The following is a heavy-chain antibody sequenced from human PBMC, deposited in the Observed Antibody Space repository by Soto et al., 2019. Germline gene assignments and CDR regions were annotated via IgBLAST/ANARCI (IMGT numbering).Heavy chain of an antibody. CDR2: ISYDGSNK. D-gene: IGHD3-9*01. CDR3: ARDELDQDHYDILTGYYSGYFDY. V-gene: IGHV3-30-3*01. Sequence: QVQLVESGGGVVQPGRSLRLSCAASGFTFSSYAMHWVRQAPGKGLEWVAVISYDGSNKYYADSVKGRFTISRDNSKNTLYLKMNSLRAEDTAVYYCARDELDQDHYDILTGYYSGYFDYWGQGTLVTVSS. CDR1: GFTFSSYA. J-gene: IGHJ4*02.